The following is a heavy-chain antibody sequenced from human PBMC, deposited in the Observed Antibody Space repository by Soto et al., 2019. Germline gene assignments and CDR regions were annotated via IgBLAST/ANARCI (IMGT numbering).Heavy chain of an antibody. CDR1: GDSISTYY. CDR2: IYYTVST. Sequence: SETLSLTCTVSGDSISTYYWSWIRQPPGKGLEWIGYIYYTVSTYYNPSLKSRVTISVDTSKNQFSLKLSSVTAADTAVYYCARTLGNSRGYQYYFDYWGQGTLVTSPQ. D-gene: IGHD3-22*01. J-gene: IGHJ4*02. CDR3: ARTLGNSRGYQYYFDY. V-gene: IGHV4-59*01.